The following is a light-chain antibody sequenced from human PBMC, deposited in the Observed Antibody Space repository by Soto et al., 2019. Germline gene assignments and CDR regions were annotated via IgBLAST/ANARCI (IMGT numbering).Light chain of an antibody. CDR1: QSIGTF. Sequence: EIVLTQSPATLSLSPRERATLSCRASQSIGTFFAWYQQKPGQAPRLLIYDASNRATGIPARFSGSGSGTDYTLTISSLEPEDFAVYYCQQRSNLPWTFGQGTKVDIK. CDR3: QQRSNLPWT. J-gene: IGKJ1*01. V-gene: IGKV3-11*01. CDR2: DAS.